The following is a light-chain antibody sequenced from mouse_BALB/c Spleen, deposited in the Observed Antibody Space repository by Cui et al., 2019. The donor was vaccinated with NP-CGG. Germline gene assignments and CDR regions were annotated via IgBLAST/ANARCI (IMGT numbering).Light chain of an antibody. V-gene: IGLV1*01. CDR2: GTN. J-gene: IGLJ1*01. CDR3: ALWYSNHWV. Sequence: QAVVTQESVLTTSPGETITFTCRSSTGAVTTSNYANWVQEKPDHLFTGLIGGTNNRTPGVPARFSGSLIGDKAALTITEAQTEDEAIYFCALWYSNHWVFGGGTKLTVL. CDR1: TGAVTTSNY.